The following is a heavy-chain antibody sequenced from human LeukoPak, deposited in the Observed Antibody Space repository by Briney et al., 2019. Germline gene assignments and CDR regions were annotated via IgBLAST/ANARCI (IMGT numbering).Heavy chain of an antibody. D-gene: IGHD3-22*01. CDR2: ISSSSSYI. V-gene: IGHV3-21*01. CDR1: GFTFSSYS. Sequence: PGGSLRLSCAASGFTFSSYSMNWVRQAPGKGLEWVSSISSSSSYIYYADSVKGRFTISRDNAKNSLYLQMNSLRAEDTAVYYCASANDYYDSSRVDYWGQGTLVTVSS. J-gene: IGHJ4*02. CDR3: ASANDYYDSSRVDY.